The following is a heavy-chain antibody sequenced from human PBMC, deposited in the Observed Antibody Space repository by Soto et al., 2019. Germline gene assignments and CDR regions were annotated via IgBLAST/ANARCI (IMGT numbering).Heavy chain of an antibody. CDR1: GYTFTSYG. CDR3: ARVEMYDFWSGYKVDP. D-gene: IGHD3-3*01. V-gene: IGHV1-18*01. Sequence: ASVKVSCKASGYTFTSYGISWVRQAPGQGLEWMGWISAYNGNTNYAQKLQGRVTMTTDTSTSTAYMELRSLRSDDTAVYYCARVEMYDFWSGYKVDPWGQGTLVTVS. CDR2: ISAYNGNT. J-gene: IGHJ5*02.